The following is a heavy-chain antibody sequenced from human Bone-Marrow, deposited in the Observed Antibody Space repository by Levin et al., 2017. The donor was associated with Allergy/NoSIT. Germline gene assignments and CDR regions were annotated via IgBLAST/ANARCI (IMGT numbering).Heavy chain of an antibody. Sequence: TWVRQAPGQGLAWMGRINPILGVINYAQKFQGRLAITADKSTGTVYLELSSLKSEDTAVYYCARGGYFALDYWGQGTLVTVSS. CDR3: ARGGYFALDY. D-gene: IGHD2-15*01. V-gene: IGHV1-69*04. J-gene: IGHJ4*02. CDR2: INPILGVI.